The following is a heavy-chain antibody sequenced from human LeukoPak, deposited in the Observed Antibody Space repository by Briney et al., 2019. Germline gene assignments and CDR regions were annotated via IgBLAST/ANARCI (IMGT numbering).Heavy chain of an antibody. V-gene: IGHV3-7*01. CDR1: DGAIAGYS. J-gene: IGHJ1*01. D-gene: IGHD2-2*01. CDR2: IKQDGSEK. CDR3: ARETYCSSTSCYRTGYFQH. Sequence: ETLSLTCTVSDGAIAGYSWSWIRQPPGKGLEWVANIKQDGSEKYYVDSVRGRFTISRDNAKNSLYLQMNSLRAEDTAVYYCARETYCSSTSCYRTGYFQHWGQGTLVTVSS.